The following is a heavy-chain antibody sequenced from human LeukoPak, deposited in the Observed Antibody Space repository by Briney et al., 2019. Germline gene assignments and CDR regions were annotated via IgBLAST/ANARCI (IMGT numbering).Heavy chain of an antibody. V-gene: IGHV4-39*01. J-gene: IGHJ4*02. CDR1: GGSISSSSFY. CDR3: ARLYSSSWTLYYFDY. Sequence: PSETLSLTCTVSGGSISSSSFYWGWICQPPGKGLEWIVRIYYSGRTYNTPYLKSRVTISVDTSKNQFSLKLSSVTAADTAVYYCARLYSSSWTLYYFDYWGQGTLVTVSS. D-gene: IGHD6-13*01. CDR2: IYYSGRT.